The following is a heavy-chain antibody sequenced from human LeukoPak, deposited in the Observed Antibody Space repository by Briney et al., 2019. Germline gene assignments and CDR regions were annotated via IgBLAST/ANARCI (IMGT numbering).Heavy chain of an antibody. V-gene: IGHV3-9*01. J-gene: IGHJ4*02. D-gene: IGHD6-6*01. CDR3: ARPEGSSVEY. CDR2: ISWNSGSI. Sequence: GGSLRLSCAASGFTFDDYAMHWVRQAPGKGLEWVSGISWNSGSIGYADSVKGRFTISRDNAKNSLYLQMNSLRAEDTALYYCARPEGSSVEYWGQGTLVTVSS. CDR1: GFTFDDYA.